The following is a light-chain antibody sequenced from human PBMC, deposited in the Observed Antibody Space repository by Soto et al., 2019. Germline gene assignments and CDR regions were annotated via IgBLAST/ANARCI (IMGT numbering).Light chain of an antibody. CDR1: QTISSW. Sequence: DNKMNQSPSTLSGTVGDRVTITCRASQTISSWLAWYQQKPGKAPKLLIYKASTLKSGVPSRFSGSGSGTEFTLTISSLQPDDFATYYCQHYNSYSEAFGHGANV. CDR3: QHYNSYSEA. CDR2: KAS. V-gene: IGKV1-5*03. J-gene: IGKJ1*01.